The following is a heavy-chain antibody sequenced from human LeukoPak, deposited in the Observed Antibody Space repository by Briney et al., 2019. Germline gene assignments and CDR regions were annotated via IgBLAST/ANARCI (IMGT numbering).Heavy chain of an antibody. CDR2: ISSSSSYI. CDR1: GFTFSSYS. V-gene: IGHV3-21*01. CDR3: ARATVDNDAFDI. D-gene: IGHD2-15*01. J-gene: IGHJ3*02. Sequence: GGSLRLSCAASGFTFSSYSMNWVRQAPGKGLEWVSSISSSSSYIYYADSVKGRFTISRDNAKNSLYLQMNSLRAEDTAVYYCARATVDNDAFDIWGQGTMVTVSS.